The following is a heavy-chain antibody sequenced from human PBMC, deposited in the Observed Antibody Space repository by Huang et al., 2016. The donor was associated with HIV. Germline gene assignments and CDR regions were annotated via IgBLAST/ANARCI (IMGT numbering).Heavy chain of an antibody. CDR1: GGSISSYY. CDR2: IYSSGST. V-gene: IGHV4-4*07. Sequence: QVQLQESGPGLVKPSETLSLTCTVSGGSISSYYWSWIRQPAGKGLVWIGRIYSSGSTHYNTALKSRVTMSVDTSKNQFSLKLSSVTAADTAVYFCARAAAGTDWFDPWGQGILVTVSS. CDR3: ARAAAGTDWFDP. J-gene: IGHJ5*02. D-gene: IGHD6-13*01.